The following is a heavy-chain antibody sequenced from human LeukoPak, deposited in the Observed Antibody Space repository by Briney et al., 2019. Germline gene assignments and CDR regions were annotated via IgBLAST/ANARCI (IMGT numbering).Heavy chain of an antibody. V-gene: IGHV3-21*06. CDR3: ARGGYSHGRYYYYMDV. Sequence: PGGSLRLSCAASGFAFSTYSVIWVRQAPGKGLEWVSSISSTSAYIYYADSLKGRFTISRDNAKNSLYLQTNSLRAEDTAVYYCARGGYSHGRYYYYMDVWGIGTAVTVSS. CDR2: ISSTSAYI. J-gene: IGHJ6*03. CDR1: GFAFSTYS. D-gene: IGHD5-18*01.